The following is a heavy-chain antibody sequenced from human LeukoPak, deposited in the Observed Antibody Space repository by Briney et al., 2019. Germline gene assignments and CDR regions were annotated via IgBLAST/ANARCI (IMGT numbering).Heavy chain of an antibody. CDR1: GGSISSYY. D-gene: IGHD2-2*01. CDR2: IYYSGST. Sequence: PSETLSLTCTVSGGSISSYYWSWIRQPPGKGLEWIGYIYYSGSTNYNPSLKSRVTISVDTSKNQFSLKLSSVTAADTAVYYCARVGYCSSTSCYGGAYYYYYYYMDVWGKGTTVTVSS. J-gene: IGHJ6*03. CDR3: ARVGYCSSTSCYGGAYYYYYYYMDV. V-gene: IGHV4-59*01.